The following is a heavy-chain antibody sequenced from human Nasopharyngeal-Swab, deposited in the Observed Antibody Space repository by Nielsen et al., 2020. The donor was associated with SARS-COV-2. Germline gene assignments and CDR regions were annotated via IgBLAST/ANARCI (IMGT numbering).Heavy chain of an antibody. V-gene: IGHV3-7*01. CDR3: VRDVIATVTTPPDY. CDR2: IKQDGGEK. Sequence: GESLKISCAASGFTFSSYWMSWVRQAPGKGLEWVANIKQDGGEKNYVDSVKGRFTISRDNAKNSLYLQMNTLRAEDTAVYYCVRDVIATVTTPPDYWGQGTTVTVSS. CDR1: GFTFSSYW. J-gene: IGHJ4*02. D-gene: IGHD4-17*01.